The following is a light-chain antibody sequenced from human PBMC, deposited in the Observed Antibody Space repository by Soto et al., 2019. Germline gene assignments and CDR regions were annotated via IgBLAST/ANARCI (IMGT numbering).Light chain of an antibody. CDR3: QQYGSSPPIT. CDR1: QSVSSSY. CDR2: SAS. J-gene: IGKJ5*01. V-gene: IGKV3-20*01. Sequence: EIVLTQSPGTLSLSPGERATLSCRASQSVSSSYLAWYQQKPGQAPRLLIYSASRTATGIPDRFSGSGSGTDFTLTISRLEPEDFAVYYCQQYGSSPPITFGQGTRLEIK.